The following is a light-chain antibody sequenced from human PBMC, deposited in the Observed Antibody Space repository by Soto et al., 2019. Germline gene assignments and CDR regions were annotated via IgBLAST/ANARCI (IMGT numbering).Light chain of an antibody. CDR2: DAS. CDR1: QSISSY. Sequence: EIVLTQSPATLSLSPGERATLSCRASQSISSYLSWYQQKPGQAPRLLIYDASNRATGIPARFSGSGSGTDFTLTISSLEPEDFAVYYCQQRSNWPPEFGPGTTGDN. CDR3: QQRSNWPPE. V-gene: IGKV3-11*01. J-gene: IGKJ3*01.